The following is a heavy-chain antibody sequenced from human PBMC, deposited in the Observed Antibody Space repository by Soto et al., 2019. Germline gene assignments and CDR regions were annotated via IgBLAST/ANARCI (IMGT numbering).Heavy chain of an antibody. CDR2: ISYDGSNK. CDR3: ARVGAGNFDY. CDR1: GFTFSSYA. Sequence: QVQLVESGGGVVQPGRSLRLSCAASGFTFSSYAMHWVRQAPGKGLEWVAVISYDGSNKYYADSVKGRFTISRDNSKNTLYLQMNSLRAEDTAVYYCARVGAGNFDYWGQGTLVTVSS. D-gene: IGHD1-26*01. J-gene: IGHJ4*02. V-gene: IGHV3-30-3*01.